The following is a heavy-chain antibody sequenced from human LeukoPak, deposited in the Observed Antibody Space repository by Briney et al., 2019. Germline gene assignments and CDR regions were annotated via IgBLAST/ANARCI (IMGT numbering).Heavy chain of an antibody. CDR3: ARDNSGSYSFVDY. CDR2: IWNDGNDK. CDR1: GFTFSRYG. Sequence: GGSLRLSCEASGFTFSRYGMHWVRQAPGKGLERVAGIWNDGNDKYYADSVKGRFIISRDNSKNTLYLQMNSLRAEDTAVYYCARDNSGSYSFVDYWGQGTLVTVSS. D-gene: IGHD3-10*01. V-gene: IGHV3-33*01. J-gene: IGHJ4*02.